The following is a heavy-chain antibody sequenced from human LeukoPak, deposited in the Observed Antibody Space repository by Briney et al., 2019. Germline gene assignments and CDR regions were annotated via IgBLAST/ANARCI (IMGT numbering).Heavy chain of an antibody. D-gene: IGHD2-2*01. J-gene: IGHJ6*04. CDR2: IYPGDSDT. Sequence: GESLKISCKGSGYSFTSYWIGWVRQMPGKGLELMGIIYPGDSDTRYSPPFQGQVTISADKSISTAYLQWSSLKASDTAMYYCARLGCSSTSCYVGKYYYYGMDVWGKGTTVTVSS. V-gene: IGHV5-51*01. CDR1: GYSFTSYW. CDR3: ARLGCSSTSCYVGKYYYYGMDV.